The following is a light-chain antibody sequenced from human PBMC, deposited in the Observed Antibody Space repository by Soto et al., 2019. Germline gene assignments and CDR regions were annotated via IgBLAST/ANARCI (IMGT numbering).Light chain of an antibody. CDR2: DAS. CDR3: QQYDNLPPLT. CDR1: LDISNY. Sequence: DIQMTQSPSSLSASVGDRVTITCQASLDISNYLNWYQQKPGKAPKLLIYDASNLETGVPSRFSGSGSGTHFTFTITSLQPEDIATYYCQQYDNLPPLTFGGGTKVEIK. J-gene: IGKJ4*01. V-gene: IGKV1-33*01.